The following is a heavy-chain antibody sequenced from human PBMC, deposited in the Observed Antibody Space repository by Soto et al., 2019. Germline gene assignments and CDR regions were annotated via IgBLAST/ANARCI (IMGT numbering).Heavy chain of an antibody. Sequence: ASVKVSCKASGYTFTSYYVHWVRQAPGQGLEWMGIINPSGGGANFAQKFQGRVTMTRDTSTTTVYMELSSLRSEDTAVYYCARGYQLLSHFDFWGQGALVPVYS. V-gene: IGHV1-46*01. D-gene: IGHD2-2*01. CDR1: GYTFTSYY. J-gene: IGHJ4*02. CDR3: ARGYQLLSHFDF. CDR2: INPSGGGA.